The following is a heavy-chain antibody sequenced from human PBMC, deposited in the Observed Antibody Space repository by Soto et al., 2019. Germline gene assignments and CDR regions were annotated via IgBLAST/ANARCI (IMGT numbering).Heavy chain of an antibody. CDR1: GGSVSSGGYY. CDR2: ISYSGTS. D-gene: IGHD6-13*01. CDR3: SRGTSSAFDS. V-gene: IGHV4-31*03. Sequence: QVQLQESVPGLVKASQTLSLTCTVSGGSVSSGGYYWSWIRQHPGKGLEWLGFISYSGTSYYSPSLNSRVTISVDTSKNQFSLNLSSVTAADTAGYFCSRGTSSAFDSCGQGTLVTVSS. J-gene: IGHJ4*02.